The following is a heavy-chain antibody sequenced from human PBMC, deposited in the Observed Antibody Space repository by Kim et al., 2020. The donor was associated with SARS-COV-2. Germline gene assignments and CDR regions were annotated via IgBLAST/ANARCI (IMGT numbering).Heavy chain of an antibody. CDR3: SRDQGGNYYGSGSYYNA. J-gene: IGHJ5*02. V-gene: IGHV1-69*13. D-gene: IGHD3-10*01. Sequence: SVKVSCKASGGTFSSYAISWVRQAPGQGLEWMGGIIPIFGTANYAQKFQGRVTITADESTSTAYMELSSLRSEDTAMYYCSRDQGGNYYGSGSYYNAWGQVTLVTVSS. CDR2: IIPIFGTA. CDR1: GGTFSSYA.